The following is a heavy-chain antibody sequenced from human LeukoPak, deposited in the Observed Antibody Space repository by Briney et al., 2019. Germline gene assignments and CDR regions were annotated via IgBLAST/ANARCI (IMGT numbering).Heavy chain of an antibody. CDR3: TRDPEVPMDV. D-gene: IGHD2-2*01. CDR2: IKQDGSEK. J-gene: IGHJ6*02. CDR1: GFTFSGYY. V-gene: IGHV3-7*01. Sequence: GGSLRLSCAASGFTFSGYYMSWVRQAPGKGLEWVANIKQDGSEKYYVDSVKGRFTISRDNAKDSVYLQMNSLRVEDTAVYYCTRDPEVPMDVWGQGTTVTVSS.